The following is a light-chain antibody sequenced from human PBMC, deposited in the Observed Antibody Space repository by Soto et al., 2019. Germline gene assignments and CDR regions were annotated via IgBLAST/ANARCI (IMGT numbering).Light chain of an antibody. CDR1: KLGDKY. V-gene: IGLV3-1*01. Sequence: SYELTQPPSVSVSPGQTASITCSGDKLGDKYACWYQQKPGQSPVLVIYEDNKRPSGIPERFSGSNSGNTATLTIRGTQAMDEADYYCQAWDSSTHYVFGSGTQLTVL. J-gene: IGLJ1*01. CDR2: EDN. CDR3: QAWDSSTHYV.